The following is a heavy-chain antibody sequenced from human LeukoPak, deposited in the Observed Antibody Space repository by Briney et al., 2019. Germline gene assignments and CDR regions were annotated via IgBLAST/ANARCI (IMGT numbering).Heavy chain of an antibody. Sequence: GGSLRLSCVGSGFIFRSHWVNWVRQSPGKGLEWVANIKPDGSDKYYVDSARGRFTVSRDNAKNSAFLQMHSLRAEDTAIYYCATISAQTFDIWGQGTLVSVSS. J-gene: IGHJ3*02. CDR2: IKPDGSDK. CDR3: ATISAQTFDI. CDR1: GFIFRSHW. D-gene: IGHD5-24*01. V-gene: IGHV3-7*01.